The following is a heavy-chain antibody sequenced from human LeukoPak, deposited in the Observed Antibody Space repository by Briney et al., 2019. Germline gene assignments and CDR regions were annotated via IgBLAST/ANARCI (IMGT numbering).Heavy chain of an antibody. V-gene: IGHV4-59*01. CDR1: GGSISSYY. CDR3: ARSYDFWSGYYNWFDP. J-gene: IGHJ5*02. Sequence: SETLSLTFTVSGGSISSYYWSWIRQPPGKGLEWIGYIYYSGSTNYNPSLKSRVTISVDTSKNQFSLKLSSVTAADTAVYYCARSYDFWSGYYNWFDPWGQGTLVTVSS. CDR2: IYYSGST. D-gene: IGHD3-3*01.